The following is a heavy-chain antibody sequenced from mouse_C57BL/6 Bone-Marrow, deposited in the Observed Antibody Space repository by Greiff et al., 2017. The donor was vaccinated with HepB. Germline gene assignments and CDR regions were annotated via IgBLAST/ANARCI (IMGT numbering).Heavy chain of an antibody. J-gene: IGHJ3*01. CDR3: ARNYGSSPAWFAY. CDR2: IDPSDSYT. V-gene: IGHV1-69*01. CDR1: GYTFTSYW. D-gene: IGHD1-1*01. Sequence: QVQLQQPGAELVMPGASVKLSCKASGYTFTSYWMHWVKQRPGQGLEWIGEIDPSDSYTNYNQKFKGKSTLTVDKSSSTAYRQLSSLTSEDSAVYYCARNYGSSPAWFAYWGQGTLVTVSA.